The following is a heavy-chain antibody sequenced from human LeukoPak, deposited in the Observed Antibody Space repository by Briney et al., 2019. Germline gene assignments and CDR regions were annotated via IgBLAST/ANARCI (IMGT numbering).Heavy chain of an antibody. J-gene: IGHJ4*02. CDR1: GGSISSSNW. V-gene: IGHV4-4*02. CDR3: ARVRSVVGARDFDY. Sequence: SETLSLTCAVSGGSISSSNWWSWVRQPPGKGLEWIGEIYHSGSTDYNPSLKSRVTISVDTSKNQFSLKLSSVTAADTAVYYCARVRSVVGARDFDYWGQGTLVTVSS. D-gene: IGHD1-26*01. CDR2: IYHSGST.